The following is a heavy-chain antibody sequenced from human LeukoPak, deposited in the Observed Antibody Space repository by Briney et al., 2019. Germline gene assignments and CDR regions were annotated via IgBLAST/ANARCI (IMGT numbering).Heavy chain of an antibody. Sequence: SETLSLTCAVYGGSFSGDYWSWIRQPPGKGLEWIGEINHSGSTNYNPSLKSRVTVSVDTSKNQFSLKLTSVTAADTAMYYCAGAEQQLAPSYYWGQGILVTVSS. CDR3: AGAEQQLAPSYY. V-gene: IGHV4-34*01. J-gene: IGHJ4*02. CDR1: GGSFSGDY. D-gene: IGHD1-1*01. CDR2: INHSGST.